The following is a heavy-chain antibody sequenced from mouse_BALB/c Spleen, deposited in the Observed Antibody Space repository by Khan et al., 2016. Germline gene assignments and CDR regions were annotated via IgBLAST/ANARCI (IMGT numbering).Heavy chain of an antibody. CDR1: GYNFTTYW. V-gene: IGHV1-7*01. Sequence: QVQLQQSGAELAKPGASLKMSCKASGYNFTTYWIHWVKQRPGQGLEWIGYINPSTGYSDFNQKFKDTATLTADISSTTAYMQLSSLTSEDSAVDYSAQSSYRSSAWFACWGQGTLVTVSA. CDR2: INPSTGYS. CDR3: AQSSYRSSAWFAC. D-gene: IGHD2-14*01. J-gene: IGHJ3*01.